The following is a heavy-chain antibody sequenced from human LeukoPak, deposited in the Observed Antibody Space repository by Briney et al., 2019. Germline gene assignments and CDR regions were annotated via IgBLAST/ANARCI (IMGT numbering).Heavy chain of an antibody. D-gene: IGHD7-27*01. Sequence: SETLSLTCTVSGGSISSYYWSWIRQPPGKGLEWIGYNYYSGSANYNPSLKSRVTISVDTSKNQFSLKLSSVTAADTAVYYCARGGDVLGPWGQGTLVTVSS. J-gene: IGHJ5*02. CDR2: NYYSGSA. CDR3: ARGGDVLGP. V-gene: IGHV4-59*01. CDR1: GGSISSYY.